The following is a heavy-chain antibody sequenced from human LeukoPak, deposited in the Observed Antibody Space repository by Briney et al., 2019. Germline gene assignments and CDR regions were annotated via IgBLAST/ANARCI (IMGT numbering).Heavy chain of an antibody. CDR2: INPSGGST. J-gene: IGHJ4*02. D-gene: IGHD3-22*01. V-gene: IGHV1-46*01. CDR1: GYTFTSNY. Sequence: ASVKVSCKASGYTFTSNYMHWVRQAPGQGLEWMGIINPSGGSTSYAQKFQGRVTITADKSTSTAYMELSSLRSEDTAVYYCARTDSSGTSYFDYWGQGTLVTVSS. CDR3: ARTDSSGTSYFDY.